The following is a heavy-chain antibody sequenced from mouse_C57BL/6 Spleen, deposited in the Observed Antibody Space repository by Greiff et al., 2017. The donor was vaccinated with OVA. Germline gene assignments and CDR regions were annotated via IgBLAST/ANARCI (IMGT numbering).Heavy chain of an antibody. CDR1: GFNIKAYY. CDR2: IDPEDGET. D-gene: IGHD2-3*01. Sequence: LQQSGAELVKPGASVKLSCTASGFNIKAYYMHWVKQRTEQGLEWIGRIDPEDGETKYAPKFQGKATITADTSSNTAYLHLSSLTSEDTAVCYCASLMYDGYYPFYWGKGTTLTVSS. J-gene: IGHJ2*01. CDR3: ASLMYDGYYPFY. V-gene: IGHV14-2*01.